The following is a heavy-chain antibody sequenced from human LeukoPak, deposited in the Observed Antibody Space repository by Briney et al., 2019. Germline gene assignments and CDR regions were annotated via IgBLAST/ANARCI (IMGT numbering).Heavy chain of an antibody. V-gene: IGHV1-18*01. Sequence: GASVKVSCKASGYTFTSYGISWVRQAPGQGLEWMGWISAYNGNTNYAQKLQGRVAMTTDTFTSTAYMELRSLRSDDSAVYYCARDRKDIVATTRRGGGLDYWGQGTLVTVSS. CDR3: ARDRKDIVATTRRGGGLDY. D-gene: IGHD5-12*01. CDR1: GYTFTSYG. CDR2: ISAYNGNT. J-gene: IGHJ4*02.